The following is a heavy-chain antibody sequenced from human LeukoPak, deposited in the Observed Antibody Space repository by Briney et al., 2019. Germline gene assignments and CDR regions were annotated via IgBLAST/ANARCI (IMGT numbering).Heavy chain of an antibody. CDR1: GGSISSSNYY. CDR3: VRVDYGSGSYYKSFWFDP. Sequence: SETLSLTCTVSGGSISSSNYYWGWIRPPPGKGLEWIASLYYSGSTNYNPSLKSRVTISVDTSKNQFSLKLSSVTAADTALYYCVRVDYGSGSYYKSFWFDPWGRGTLVTVSS. J-gene: IGHJ5*02. CDR2: LYYSGST. V-gene: IGHV4-39*07. D-gene: IGHD3-10*01.